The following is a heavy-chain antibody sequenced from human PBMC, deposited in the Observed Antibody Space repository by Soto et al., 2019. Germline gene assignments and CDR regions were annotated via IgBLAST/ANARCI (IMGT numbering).Heavy chain of an antibody. Sequence: GASVKVSCKVSGYTLTELSMHWVRQAPGKGLEWMGGFDPEDGETIYAQKFQGRVTMTEDTSTDTAYMELSSLRSEDTAVYYCATEYTRETTPNPYYYYGMDVWGQGTTVTVSS. CDR3: ATEYTRETTPNPYYYYGMDV. J-gene: IGHJ6*02. CDR1: GYTLTELS. V-gene: IGHV1-24*01. D-gene: IGHD4-4*01. CDR2: FDPEDGET.